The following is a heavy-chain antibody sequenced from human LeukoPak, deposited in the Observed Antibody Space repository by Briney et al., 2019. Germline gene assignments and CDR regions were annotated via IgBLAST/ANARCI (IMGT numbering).Heavy chain of an antibody. CDR1: GFTFSSYG. CDR2: IRYDGTNK. Sequence: GGSLRLSCAASGFTFSSYGIHWLRQAPGKGLEWVSFIRYDGTNKWYADSVKGRFTISRDNSKNTLYLQMNSLRVEDTAVYHCAKDRDYGDYPSAYYYYMDVWGNGTTVTVSS. V-gene: IGHV3-30*02. CDR3: AKDRDYGDYPSAYYYYMDV. J-gene: IGHJ6*03. D-gene: IGHD4-17*01.